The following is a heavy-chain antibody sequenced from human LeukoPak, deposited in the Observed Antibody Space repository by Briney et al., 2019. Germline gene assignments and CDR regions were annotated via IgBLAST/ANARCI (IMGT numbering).Heavy chain of an antibody. CDR2: IIPIFGTA. CDR1: GGTFTSYA. J-gene: IGHJ5*02. CDR3: ARVGYDFWRDPNWFDP. D-gene: IGHD3-3*01. Sequence: GSSVKVSCKASGGTFTSYAISWVRQAPGQGLEWMGGIIPIFGTANYAQKFQGRVTITTDESTSTAYMELSSLRSEDTAVYYCARVGYDFWRDPNWFDPWGQGTLVTVSS. V-gene: IGHV1-69*05.